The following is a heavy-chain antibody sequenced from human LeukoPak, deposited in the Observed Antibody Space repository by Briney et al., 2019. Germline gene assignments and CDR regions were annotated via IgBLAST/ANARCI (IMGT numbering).Heavy chain of an antibody. CDR2: INHSGST. CDR1: GGSFSGYY. J-gene: IGHJ5*02. V-gene: IGHV4-34*01. Sequence: SETLSLTCAVYGGSFSGYYWSWIRQPPGKGLEWIGEINHSGSTNYNPSLKSRVTISVDTSKNQFSLKLSSVTAADTAVYYCARRRYYYICSYPWGQGAGFTVSS. CDR3: ARRRYYYICSYP. D-gene: IGHD3-9*01.